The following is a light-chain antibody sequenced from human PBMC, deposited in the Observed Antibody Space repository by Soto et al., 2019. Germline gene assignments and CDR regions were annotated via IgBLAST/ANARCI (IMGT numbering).Light chain of an antibody. Sequence: DIQMTQSPSTLSASVGDRVTITCRASQSISSWLAWYQQKPGKAPKLLIYKASSLESGFPSRFSGSGSGTEFTLTISSLQPDDFATYYCQQYNSYSPAFGGGNKVDIK. V-gene: IGKV1-5*03. CDR1: QSISSW. CDR2: KAS. J-gene: IGKJ4*01. CDR3: QQYNSYSPA.